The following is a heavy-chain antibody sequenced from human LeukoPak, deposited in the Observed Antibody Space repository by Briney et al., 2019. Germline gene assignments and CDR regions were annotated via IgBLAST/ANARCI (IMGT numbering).Heavy chain of an antibody. CDR3: ARDQRYSSSWYSLGYYYYMDV. V-gene: IGHV3-30*03. CDR1: GFTFSSYG. D-gene: IGHD6-13*01. Sequence: GGSLRLSCAASGFTFSSYGMHWVRQAPGKGLEWVAVISYDGSNKYYADSVKGRFTISRDNAKNSLYLQMNSLRAEDTAVYYCARDQRYSSSWYSLGYYYYMDVWGKGTTVTVSS. J-gene: IGHJ6*03. CDR2: ISYDGSNK.